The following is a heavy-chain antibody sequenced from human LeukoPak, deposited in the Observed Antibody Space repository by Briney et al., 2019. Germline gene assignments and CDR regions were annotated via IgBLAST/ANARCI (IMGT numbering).Heavy chain of an antibody. Sequence: PGGSLRLSCTASGFTFDDYTMHWVRQAPGKGLEWVSLISWDGGSTYYADSVKGRFTISRDNSKNSLYLQMNSLRTEDTALYYCAKGERRAGHAFYNWFDPWGQGTLVTVSS. J-gene: IGHJ5*02. CDR2: ISWDGGST. V-gene: IGHV3-43*01. CDR1: GFTFDDYT. CDR3: AKGERRAGHAFYNWFDP. D-gene: IGHD6-19*01.